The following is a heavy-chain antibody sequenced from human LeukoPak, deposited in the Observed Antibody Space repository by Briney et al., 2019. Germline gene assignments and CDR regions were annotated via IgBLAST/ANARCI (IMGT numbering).Heavy chain of an antibody. CDR1: GGSISSYY. CDR2: IYYSGST. J-gene: IGHJ6*02. Sequence: SETLSLTCTVSGGSISSYYWSWIRQPPGKGLEWIGYIYYSGSTNYNPSLKSRVTISVDTSKNQFSLKLSSVTAADTAVYYCARTVRDYYGMDVWGQGTAVTVSS. V-gene: IGHV4-59*01. CDR3: ARTVRDYYGMDV. D-gene: IGHD1-1*01.